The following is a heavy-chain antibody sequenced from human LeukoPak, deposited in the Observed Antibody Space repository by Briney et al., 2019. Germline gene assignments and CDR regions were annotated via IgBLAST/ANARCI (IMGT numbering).Heavy chain of an antibody. CDR1: RFTLRSYS. CDR2: IRGSGGDR. V-gene: IGHV3-23*01. J-gene: IGHJ4*02. Sequence: GGALRVSCVPSRFTLRSYSVYLVRQDPGDGRGWVSGIRGSGGDRDLAYYVRGRFTSSRDNSKNTVFPQMDSLRAEDTAVYYCAKTADGYSSGRYPGWPIDYWGQGTLVTVSS. CDR3: AKTADGYSSGRYPGWPIDY. D-gene: IGHD2-15*01.